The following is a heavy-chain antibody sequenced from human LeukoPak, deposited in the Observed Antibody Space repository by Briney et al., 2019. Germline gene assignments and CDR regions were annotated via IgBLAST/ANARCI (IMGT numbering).Heavy chain of an antibody. D-gene: IGHD2-15*01. V-gene: IGHV4-4*07. J-gene: IGHJ4*02. CDR2: FYTSGST. CDR3: ARGCSGGRCYSGSAFDY. Sequence: ESSETLSLTRIVSGGSISSYYWTWIRQPAGKGLEWIGRFYTSGSTNYNPSLKSRVTMSVDTSKNQFSLKLSSVTAADTAMYYCARGCSGGRCYSGSAFDYWGQGTLVTVSS. CDR1: GGSISSYY.